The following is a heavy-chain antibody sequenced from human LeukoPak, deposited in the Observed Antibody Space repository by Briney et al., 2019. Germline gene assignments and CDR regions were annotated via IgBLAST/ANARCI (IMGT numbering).Heavy chain of an antibody. CDR1: GYTLTELS. CDR2: FDPEDGET. D-gene: IGHD2-15*01. Sequence: ASVKVSCKVSGYTLTELSMHWVRQAPGKGLEWMGGFDPEDGETIYAQKFQGRVTMTEDTSTDTAYMEQSSLRSEDQAVYYCARGRYCSGGSCYSRHPDFDYWGQGTLVTVSS. J-gene: IGHJ4*02. V-gene: IGHV1-24*01. CDR3: ARGRYCSGGSCYSRHPDFDY.